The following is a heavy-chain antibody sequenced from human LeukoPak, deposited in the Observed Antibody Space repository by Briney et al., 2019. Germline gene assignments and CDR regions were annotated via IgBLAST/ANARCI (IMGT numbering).Heavy chain of an antibody. D-gene: IGHD3-9*01. CDR1: GFTFSNYG. CDR2: MRYDGSNT. CDR3: ANGPHYNILTGFYKVRSHLDY. Sequence: PGGSLRLSCAASGFTFSNYGMHWVRQAPGMGLEWLAFMRYDGSNTHYADSGKGRFTISRDNSKKTLFLQMNSLRSEDTALYYCANGPHYNILTGFYKVRSHLDYWGQGTLVTVSS. V-gene: IGHV3-30*02. J-gene: IGHJ4*02.